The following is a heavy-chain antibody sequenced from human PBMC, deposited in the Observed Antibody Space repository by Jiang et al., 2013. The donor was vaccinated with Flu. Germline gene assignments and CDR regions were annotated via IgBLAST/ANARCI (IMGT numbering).Heavy chain of an antibody. V-gene: IGHV4-38-2*01. D-gene: IGHD5-24*01. CDR3: VRGRGDGNNRLFPS. CDR1: GYSISSGYY. CDR2: VHHSGTT. J-gene: IGHJ5*02. Sequence: GLVKPSXTLSLVCSVSGYSISSGYYWVWIRQPPRKGLEWTGTVHHSGTTYYNPSLNGRVTISIDTSKNQFSLELTSVTAADTALYYCVRGRGDGNNRLFPSWGQGTLVTVSS.